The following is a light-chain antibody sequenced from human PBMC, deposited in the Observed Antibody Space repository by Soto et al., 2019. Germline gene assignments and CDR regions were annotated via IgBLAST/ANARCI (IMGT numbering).Light chain of an antibody. Sequence: IHMTQAPSTLSGSLGDRVTMTCGASQTISSWLAWYQQKPGKAPKLLIYKASTLKSGVPSRFSGSGSGTEFTLTISSLQPDDFATYYCQHYNSYSEAFGQGTKVDIK. CDR1: QTISSW. V-gene: IGKV1-5*03. CDR2: KAS. J-gene: IGKJ1*01. CDR3: QHYNSYSEA.